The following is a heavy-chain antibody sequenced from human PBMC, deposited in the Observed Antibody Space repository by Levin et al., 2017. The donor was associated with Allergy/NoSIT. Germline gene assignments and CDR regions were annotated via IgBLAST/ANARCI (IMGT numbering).Heavy chain of an antibody. D-gene: IGHD3-16*01. V-gene: IGHV3-23*01. CDR2: ISGSGGST. CDR1: GFTFSSYA. J-gene: IGHJ4*02. CDR3: AKGLLFMTTYYFDN. Sequence: QTGGSLRLSCAASGFTFSSYAMSWVRQAPGKGLEWVSAISGSGGSTHYADSVKGRFTISRDNSKNTLYLQMNSLRAEDTAVYYCAKGLLFMTTYYFDNWGQGTLVTVSS.